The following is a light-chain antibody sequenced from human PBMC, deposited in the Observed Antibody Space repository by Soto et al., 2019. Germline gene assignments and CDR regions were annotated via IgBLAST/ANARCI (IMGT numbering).Light chain of an antibody. CDR2: GAS. CDR1: QSVRNH. CDR3: QQYYDWPPT. V-gene: IGKV3-15*01. Sequence: EIVMTQSPATLSVSPGERATVPSGASQSVRNHLAWYQQKPGQSPRLLIYGASTRATGAPARFSGSGSGTEFTLTISSLQSEDFALYYCQQYYDWPPTFGQGTKVDI. J-gene: IGKJ1*01.